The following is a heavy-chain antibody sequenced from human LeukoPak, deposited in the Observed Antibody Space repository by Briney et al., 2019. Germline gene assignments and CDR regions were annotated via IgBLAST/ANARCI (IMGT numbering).Heavy chain of an antibody. V-gene: IGHV3-48*01. J-gene: IGHJ4*02. Sequence: AESLRLSCAASGFTFSKYSMDWVRQAPRKGLEWVSNVSPNSSNIVYADSVKGRFTTSRDNAKNSLYLQMNSLRAQDTAVYYCARTLYYYDSSGYFYWGQGTLVTVSS. CDR3: ARTLYYYDSSGYFY. CDR1: GFTFSKYS. CDR2: VSPNSSNI. D-gene: IGHD3-22*01.